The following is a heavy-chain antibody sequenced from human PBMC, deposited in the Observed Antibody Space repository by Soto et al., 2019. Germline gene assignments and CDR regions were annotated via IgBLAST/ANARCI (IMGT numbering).Heavy chain of an antibody. CDR1: GYSFTSHA. J-gene: IGHJ4*02. V-gene: IGHV1-3*01. Sequence: QVQLVQSGAEVKKPGASVKVSCKASGYSFTSHAMHWVRQAPGQRLEWKGWINAGNGNTKYSQKFQGRVTITRDTSASTAYMELSSVRSEDKAGYYCLGYCSGGSCYSRGYWGQGTLVTVSS. D-gene: IGHD2-15*01. CDR3: LGYCSGGSCYSRGY. CDR2: INAGNGNT.